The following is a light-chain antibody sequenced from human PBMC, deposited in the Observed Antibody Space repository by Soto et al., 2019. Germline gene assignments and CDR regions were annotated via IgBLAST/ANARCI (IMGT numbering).Light chain of an antibody. CDR1: SSDVGGYNY. J-gene: IGLJ2*01. CDR3: TSYTTSDTLV. V-gene: IGLV2-14*03. CDR2: DVS. Sequence: QSALTQPASVSGSPGQSITISCTGTSSDVGGYNYVSWYQHHPGKAPRLMIYDVSGRPSGVSNRFSGSTSGNTASLTISGLQAEDEADYYCTSYTTSDTLVFGGGTKLTVL.